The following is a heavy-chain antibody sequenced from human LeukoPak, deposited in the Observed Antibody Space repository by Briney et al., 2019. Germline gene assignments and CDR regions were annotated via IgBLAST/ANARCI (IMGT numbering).Heavy chain of an antibody. J-gene: IGHJ6*02. D-gene: IGHD3-3*01. CDR2: ISYDGSNK. Sequence: PGGSLRLSCAASGFTFSSYGMHWDRQAPGKGLEWVAVISYDGSNKYYADSVKGRFTISRDNSKNTLYLQMNSLRAEDTAVYYCAKDSEHDFWNYYYGMDVWGQGTTVTVSS. V-gene: IGHV3-30*18. CDR3: AKDSEHDFWNYYYGMDV. CDR1: GFTFSSYG.